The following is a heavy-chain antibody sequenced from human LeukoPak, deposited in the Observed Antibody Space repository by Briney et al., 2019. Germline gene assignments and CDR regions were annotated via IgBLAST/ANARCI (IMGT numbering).Heavy chain of an antibody. CDR3: ARGSYSGSYFVDD. Sequence: EASVKVSCKASGYTFTTYDINWVRQATGQGLEWMGWMNPSSGNTGYAQKFQGRVTMTRNTSISTAYMKLSSLRSEDTAVYYCARGSYSGSYFVDDWGQGTLLTVSS. CDR1: GYTFTTYD. V-gene: IGHV1-8*01. CDR2: MNPSSGNT. D-gene: IGHD1-26*01. J-gene: IGHJ4*02.